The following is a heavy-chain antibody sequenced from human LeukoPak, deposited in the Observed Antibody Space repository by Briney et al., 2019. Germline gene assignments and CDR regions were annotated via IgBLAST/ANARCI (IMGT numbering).Heavy chain of an antibody. CDR2: IIPIFGTA. J-gene: IGHJ5*02. D-gene: IGHD4-17*01. Sequence: SVKVSCKASGGTFSSYAISWVRQAPGQGLEWMGGIIPIFGTANYAQKFRGRVTITADKSTSTAYMELSSLRSEDTAVYYCARDRDDYGDYGINWFDPWGQGTLVTVSS. V-gene: IGHV1-69*06. CDR3: ARDRDDYGDYGINWFDP. CDR1: GGTFSSYA.